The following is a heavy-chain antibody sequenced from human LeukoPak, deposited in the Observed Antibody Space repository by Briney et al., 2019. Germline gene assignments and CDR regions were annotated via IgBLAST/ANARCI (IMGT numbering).Heavy chain of an antibody. Sequence: GGSLRLSCAASGFTFSSYSMNWVRQAPGKELEWVSSLSTSGSYKYYADSVKGRFTISRDNAKNSLYLQMNSLRAEDTAVYYCARDLESYNSGGYYLRYWGQGALVTVSS. D-gene: IGHD3-22*01. V-gene: IGHV3-21*01. CDR3: ARDLESYNSGGYYLRY. J-gene: IGHJ4*02. CDR2: LSTSGSYK. CDR1: GFTFSSYS.